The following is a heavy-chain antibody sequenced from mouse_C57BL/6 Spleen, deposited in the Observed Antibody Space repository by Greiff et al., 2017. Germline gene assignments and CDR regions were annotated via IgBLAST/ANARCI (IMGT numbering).Heavy chain of an antibody. CDR2: ISYDGSN. J-gene: IGHJ2*01. D-gene: IGHD1-1*01. Sequence: EVKLVESGPGLVKPSQSLSLTCSVTGYSITSGYYWNWIRQFPGNKLEWMGYISYDGSNNYHPSLKNRISITRDTSKNQFFLKLNSVTAEDTATYYCAREGDYYYGSSYNFDYWGQGTTLTVSS. V-gene: IGHV3-6*01. CDR1: GYSITSGYY. CDR3: AREGDYYYGSSYNFDY.